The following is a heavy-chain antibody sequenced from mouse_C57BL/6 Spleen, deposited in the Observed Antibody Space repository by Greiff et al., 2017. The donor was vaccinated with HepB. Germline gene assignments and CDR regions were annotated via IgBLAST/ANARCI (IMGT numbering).Heavy chain of an antibody. Sequence: VQLQQSGPELVKPGASVKISCKASGYSFTDYNMNWVKQSNGKSLEWIGVINPNYGTTSYNQKFKGKATLTVDQSSSTAYLQLNSLTSEDSAVYDCARSGSSPYYAMDYWGQGTSVTVSS. V-gene: IGHV1-39*01. J-gene: IGHJ4*01. D-gene: IGHD1-1*01. CDR2: INPNYGTT. CDR3: ARSGSSPYYAMDY. CDR1: GYSFTDYN.